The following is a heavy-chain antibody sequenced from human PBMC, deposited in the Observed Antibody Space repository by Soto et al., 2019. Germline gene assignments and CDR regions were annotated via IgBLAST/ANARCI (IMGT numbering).Heavy chain of an antibody. V-gene: IGHV3-23*01. CDR2: ISGSGGST. J-gene: IGHJ1*01. Sequence: EVQLLESGGGLVQPGGSLRLSCAASGFTFSSYAMSWVRQAPGKGLEWVSAISGSGGSTYYADSVKGRFTISRDNSKNTLYLQMNSLRAEDTAVYYCAKGPLARGPPIEYFQHWGQGTLVTVSS. CDR3: AKGPLARGPPIEYFQH. D-gene: IGHD6-25*01. CDR1: GFTFSSYA.